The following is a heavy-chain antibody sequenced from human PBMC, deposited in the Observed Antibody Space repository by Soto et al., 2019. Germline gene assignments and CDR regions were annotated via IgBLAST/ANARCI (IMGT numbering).Heavy chain of an antibody. Sequence: PGGSRRLACAASGVILESFGMSGVRQAPGKGLEWISSISGSGFKKYYADSVKGRFTISRDNSKSTVYLELNNLSAEDTAVYHCAKNQGVELVPLASVDWFDPWGQGSVVTVSS. V-gene: IGHV3-23*01. CDR2: ISGSGFKK. CDR1: GVILESFG. J-gene: IGHJ5*02. CDR3: AKNQGVELVPLASVDWFDP. D-gene: IGHD1-26*01.